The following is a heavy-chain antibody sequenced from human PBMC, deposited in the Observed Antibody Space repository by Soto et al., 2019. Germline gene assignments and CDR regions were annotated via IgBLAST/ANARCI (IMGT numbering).Heavy chain of an antibody. D-gene: IGHD1-20*01. Sequence: GGSLRLSCTGSGFTFNAYALHWVRHGPVKGLEWVASISSDGKNRNFADSVKGRFTLSRENSKNTLYLQMNSLTVEDTAVYYCATRNWSFDYWGQGTLVTVSS. V-gene: IGHV3-30*04. CDR2: ISSDGKNR. CDR3: ATRNWSFDY. J-gene: IGHJ4*02. CDR1: GFTFNAYA.